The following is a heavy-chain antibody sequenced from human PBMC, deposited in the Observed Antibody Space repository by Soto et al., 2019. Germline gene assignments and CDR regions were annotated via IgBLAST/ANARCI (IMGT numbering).Heavy chain of an antibody. CDR2: INGDGTRA. CDR1: GFTFRNQW. V-gene: IGHV3-74*01. J-gene: IGHJ3*02. CDR3: ARGGVAGGGDAIDI. Sequence: EVQLEESGGGSVQLGESLRVSCVASGFTFRNQWMHWVRQVPGKGLVWVCRINGDGTRASYADFVKGRFTISRDNAQNLLFLQLNSLRVDDTGVYHCARGGVAGGGDAIDIWGPGTTVAVSS. D-gene: IGHD3-16*01.